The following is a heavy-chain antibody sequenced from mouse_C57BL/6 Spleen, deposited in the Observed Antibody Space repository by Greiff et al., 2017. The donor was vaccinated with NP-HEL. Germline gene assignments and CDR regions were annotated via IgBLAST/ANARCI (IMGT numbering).Heavy chain of an antibody. V-gene: IGHV5-16*01. CDR1: GFTFSDYY. CDR3: ARPLGLQRSFAY. D-gene: IGHD3-3*01. J-gene: IGHJ3*01. Sequence: EVQRVESEGGLVQPGSSMKLSCTASGFTFSDYYMAWVRQVPEKGLEWVANINYDGSSTYYLDSLKSRFIISRDNAKNILYLQMSSLKSEDTATYYCARPLGLQRSFAYWGQGTLVTVSA. CDR2: INYDGSST.